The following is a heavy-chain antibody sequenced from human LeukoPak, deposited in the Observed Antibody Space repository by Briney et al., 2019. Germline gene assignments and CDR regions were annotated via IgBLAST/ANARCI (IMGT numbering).Heavy chain of an antibody. CDR2: IYYSGST. CDR3: ARFGGSVY. Sequence: PSETLSLTCTVSGGSISSYYWSWIRQPPGKGLEWIGYIYYSGSTNYNPSLKSRVTISVDTSKNQLSLKLSSVTAADTAVYYCARFGGSVYWGQGTLVTVSS. V-gene: IGHV4-59*12. CDR1: GGSISSYY. J-gene: IGHJ4*02. D-gene: IGHD3-16*01.